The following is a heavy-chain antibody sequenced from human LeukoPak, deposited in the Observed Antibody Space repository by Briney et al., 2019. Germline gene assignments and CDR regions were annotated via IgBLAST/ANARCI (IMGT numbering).Heavy chain of an antibody. J-gene: IGHJ4*02. V-gene: IGHV1-18*01. CDR3: ARDRDSSGWHVADY. CDR2: ISPNNGNT. CDR1: GYTFRSYV. D-gene: IGHD6-19*01. Sequence: GASVKVSCKASGYTFRSYVITWVRQAPGQGLEWMGWISPNNGNTNYAQKFQGRVTMTTDTPTSTAYMEMRSLRSDDTAVYYCARDRDSSGWHVADYWGQGTLVTVSS.